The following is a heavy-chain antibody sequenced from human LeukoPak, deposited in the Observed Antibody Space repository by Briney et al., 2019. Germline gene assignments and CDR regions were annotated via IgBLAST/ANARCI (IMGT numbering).Heavy chain of an antibody. CDR1: GFTFSSYN. D-gene: IGHD5-24*01. V-gene: IGHV3-21*04. CDR3: ARYADGYTPRAAFDI. CDR2: ITSTGSYT. Sequence: PGGSLRLSCAASGFTFSSYNMNWVRQAPGKGLEWVSSITSTGSYTFYADSVKGRFTISRDNAKNSLYLQMNSLRAEDTALYYCARYADGYTPRAAFDIWGQGTMVTVSS. J-gene: IGHJ3*02.